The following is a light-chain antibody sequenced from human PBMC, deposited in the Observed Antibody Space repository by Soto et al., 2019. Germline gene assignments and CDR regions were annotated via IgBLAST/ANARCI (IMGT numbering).Light chain of an antibody. CDR1: QSVSSSY. CDR3: QQYGSLSWT. V-gene: IGKV3-20*01. J-gene: IGKJ1*01. Sequence: EIVLPQSPGTLSLSPGERATLSCRASQSVSSSYLAWYQQKPGQAPRLLIYGASSRATGIPDRFSGSGSGTDFTLTISRLEPEDFAVYYCQQYGSLSWTFGQGTKVDIK. CDR2: GAS.